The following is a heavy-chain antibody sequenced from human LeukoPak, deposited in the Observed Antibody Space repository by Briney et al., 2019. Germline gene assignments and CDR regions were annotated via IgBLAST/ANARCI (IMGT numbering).Heavy chain of an antibody. CDR1: GFSFNDYA. V-gene: IGHV3-7*01. J-gene: IGHJ3*02. CDR3: VREGAYCSSTSCYGLRAFDI. D-gene: IGHD2-2*01. Sequence: GGSLRLSCAASGFSFNDYAMTWVRQTPGKGLEWVANIKQDGSEKYYVDSVKGRFTISRDNAKNSPYLQMNSLRVEDTALYYCVREGAYCSSTSCYGLRAFDIWGQGTMVTVSS. CDR2: IKQDGSEK.